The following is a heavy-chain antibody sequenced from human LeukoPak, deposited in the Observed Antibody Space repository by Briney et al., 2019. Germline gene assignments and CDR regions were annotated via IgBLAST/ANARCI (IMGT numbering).Heavy chain of an antibody. CDR1: GFSFSNSW. J-gene: IGHJ4*02. CDR2: INSDGTTT. Sequence: GGSLRLSCAASGFSFSNSWMHWVRQAPGKGLVWVSRINSDGTTTYYADSVKGRFTISRDNAKNTLFLQMNSLRPEDTALYYCASDPCLANFWTGYPHYWGQGTLVTVSS. CDR3: ASDPCLANFWTGYPHY. D-gene: IGHD3/OR15-3a*01. V-gene: IGHV3-74*01.